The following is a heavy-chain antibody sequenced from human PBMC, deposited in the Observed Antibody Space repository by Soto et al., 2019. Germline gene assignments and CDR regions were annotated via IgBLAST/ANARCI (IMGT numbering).Heavy chain of an antibody. V-gene: IGHV3-72*01. CDR2: TRNKANSYTT. D-gene: IGHD1-26*01. J-gene: IGHJ2*01. CDR1: GFTFSDHY. Sequence: GGSLRLSCAASGFTFSDHYMDWVRQAPGKGLEWVGRTRNKANSYTTEYAASVKGRFTISRDDSKNSLYLQMNSLKTEDTAVYYCARGGSYSPNDYWYFDLWGRGTLVTVSS. CDR3: ARGGSYSPNDYWYFDL.